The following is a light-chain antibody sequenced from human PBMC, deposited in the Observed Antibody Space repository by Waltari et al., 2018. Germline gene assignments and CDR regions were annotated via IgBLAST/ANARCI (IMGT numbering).Light chain of an antibody. Sequence: EFVLTQSPGTLSLSPGERATLSCRASQSISSTYLAWYQQKPGQAPRLLIYDASSRATGIPERFSGSGAGTDFTLTISRLEPEDFAVYYCQQYGSSPLTFGGGTKVEIK. V-gene: IGKV3-20*01. CDR3: QQYGSSPLT. CDR1: QSISSTY. J-gene: IGKJ4*01. CDR2: DAS.